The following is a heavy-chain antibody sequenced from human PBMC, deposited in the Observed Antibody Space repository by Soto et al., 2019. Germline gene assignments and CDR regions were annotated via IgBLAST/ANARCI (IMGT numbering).Heavy chain of an antibody. D-gene: IGHD1-26*01. V-gene: IGHV3-7*03. J-gene: IGHJ4*02. CDR3: SGAESPDTAYFSLY. Sequence: GGSLRLSCAASGFTFSSYWMSWVRQAPGKGLEWVANIKQDGSEKYYVDSVKGRFTISRDTSNGIAYLQMNSLNIEDSAVYYCSGAESPDTAYFSLYWGQGTPVTVSS. CDR2: IKQDGSEK. CDR1: GFTFSSYW.